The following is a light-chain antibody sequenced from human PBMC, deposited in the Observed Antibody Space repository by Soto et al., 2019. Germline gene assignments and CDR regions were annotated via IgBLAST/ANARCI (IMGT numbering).Light chain of an antibody. CDR2: DAS. V-gene: IGKV3-11*01. CDR1: QSVSSY. Sequence: EIVLTHSPATLSLSPGERATLSYRASQSVSSYLAWYQQKPGQAPRLPIYDASNRATGIPARFSGSGSGTDFTLSFSSLEPEDFAVYFCQQRSNWPLNFGQGTRLEIK. J-gene: IGKJ5*01. CDR3: QQRSNWPLN.